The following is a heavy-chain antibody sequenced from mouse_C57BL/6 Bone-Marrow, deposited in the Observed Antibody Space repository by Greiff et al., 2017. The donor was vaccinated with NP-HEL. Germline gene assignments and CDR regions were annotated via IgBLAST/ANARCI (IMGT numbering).Heavy chain of an antibody. J-gene: IGHJ2*01. CDR3: TTALFDY. CDR1: GFNIKDDY. CDR2: IDPENGDT. V-gene: IGHV14-4*01. Sequence: EVQLQQSGAELVRPGASVKLSCTASGFNIKDDYMHWVKQRPEQGLEWIGWIDPENGDTEYASKFQGKATITADPSSNTAYLQLSSLTSEDTAVYYCTTALFDYWGQGTTLTVSS.